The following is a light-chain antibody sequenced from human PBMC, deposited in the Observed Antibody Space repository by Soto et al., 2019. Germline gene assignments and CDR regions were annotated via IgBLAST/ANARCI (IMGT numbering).Light chain of an antibody. Sequence: DIPMTQSPSSLSVSIGYRVIITCRASQSISTYLNWYQYKPGKAPRLVIFRSSTLQSGVPSRFSGRGSGTDFTLTISSLQPEDFATYFCQQTFSPYVSFGGGTRVEI. CDR3: QQTFSPYVS. J-gene: IGKJ4*01. V-gene: IGKV1-39*01. CDR1: QSISTY. CDR2: RSS.